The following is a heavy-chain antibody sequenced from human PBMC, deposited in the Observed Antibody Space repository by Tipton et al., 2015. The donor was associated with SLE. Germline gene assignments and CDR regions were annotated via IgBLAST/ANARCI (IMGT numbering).Heavy chain of an antibody. CDR1: GFTLSFHV. Sequence: SLRLSCTASGFTLSFHVMRWVRQAPGKGLEYVSSISNDGKRIFYADSVNGRFTISRDNSRNTLYLQMNSLRAEDTAVYYCAGQLSYYYGMDVWGQGTTVTVSS. CDR3: AGQLSYYYGMDV. J-gene: IGHJ6*02. D-gene: IGHD6-13*01. V-gene: IGHV3-64*04. CDR2: ISNDGKRI.